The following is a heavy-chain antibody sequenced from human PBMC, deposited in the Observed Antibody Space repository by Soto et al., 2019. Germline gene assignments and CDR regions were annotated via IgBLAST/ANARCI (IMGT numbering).Heavy chain of an antibody. J-gene: IGHJ6*02. CDR3: ARGLGYYDILTGRYYYYYGMDV. Sequence: SQTLSLTCAISGDSVSSNSAAWNWIRQSPSRGLEWLGRTYYRSKWYNDYAVSVKSRITINPDTSKNQFSLQLNSVTPADTAVYYCARGLGYYDILTGRYYYYYGMDVWGQGTTVTVSS. D-gene: IGHD3-9*01. CDR2: TYYRSKWYN. V-gene: IGHV6-1*01. CDR1: GDSVSSNSAA.